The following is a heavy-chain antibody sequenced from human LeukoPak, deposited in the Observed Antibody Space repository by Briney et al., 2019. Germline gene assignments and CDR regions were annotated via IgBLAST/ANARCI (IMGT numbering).Heavy chain of an antibody. V-gene: IGHV3-23*01. CDR2: ISGSGGSI. D-gene: IGHD3-22*01. CDR1: GFTFSSYA. Sequence: PGGSLRLSCAASGFTFSSYAMSWVRQAPGKGLEWVSGISGSGGSIYYADSVKGRFIISRDNSKNTLYLQMNSLRAEDTAIYHCAKDLPTNYYDSSGPDAFDIWGQGTVVTVSS. J-gene: IGHJ3*02. CDR3: AKDLPTNYYDSSGPDAFDI.